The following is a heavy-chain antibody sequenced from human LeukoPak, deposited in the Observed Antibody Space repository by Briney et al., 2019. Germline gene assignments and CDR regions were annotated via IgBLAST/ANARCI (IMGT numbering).Heavy chain of an antibody. V-gene: IGHV3-33*01. CDR2: IWYDGSNK. Sequence: GGSLRLSCAASGFTFRSYGMHWVRQAPGKGPEWVAVIWYDGSNKYYTDSVKGRFTISRDNSRNTLFLQMNSLRAEDTAVYYCARDAGTNLFWFDPWGQGTLVTVSS. J-gene: IGHJ5*02. CDR3: ARDAGTNLFWFDP. D-gene: IGHD4/OR15-4a*01. CDR1: GFTFRSYG.